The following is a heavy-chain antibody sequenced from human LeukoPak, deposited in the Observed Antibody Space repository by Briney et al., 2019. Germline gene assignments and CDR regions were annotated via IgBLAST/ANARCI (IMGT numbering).Heavy chain of an antibody. CDR1: GFTVSSKY. J-gene: IGHJ6*02. CDR3: ARLPVMPINRPYYYYGMDV. Sequence: GSLRLSCAASGFTVSSKYMSWVRQAPGKGLEWIGEINHSGSTNYNPSLKSRVTISVDTSKNQFSLKLSSVTAADTAVYYCARLPVMPINRPYYYYGMDVWGQGTTVTVSS. D-gene: IGHD1-14*01. V-gene: IGHV4-34*01. CDR2: INHSGST.